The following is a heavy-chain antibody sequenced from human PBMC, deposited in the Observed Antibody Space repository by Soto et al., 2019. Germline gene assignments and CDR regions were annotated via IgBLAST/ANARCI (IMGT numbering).Heavy chain of an antibody. Sequence: QVQLQESGPGLVKPSETLSLTCTVSGGSINSYYWSWIRQPPGKGLEWIGYIYYSGSTNYNPSLKSRVTISVDTSNNQFSLKLSSVTAADTAVYYCARRYGGTFDYWGQGTLVTVSS. CDR2: IYYSGST. V-gene: IGHV4-59*01. D-gene: IGHD1-26*01. J-gene: IGHJ4*02. CDR3: ARRYGGTFDY. CDR1: GGSINSYY.